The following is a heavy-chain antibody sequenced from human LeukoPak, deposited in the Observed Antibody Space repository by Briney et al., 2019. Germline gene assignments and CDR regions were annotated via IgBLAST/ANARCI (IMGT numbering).Heavy chain of an antibody. Sequence: GGSLRLSCSASGFSFTTYAMSWVRQAPGKGLEWVSSITSGETTYYADSVKGRVTISRDNSKNTLYLQMNSLRADDTALYFCARESPRLYYDSSGYFDFWGQGALVSVSS. CDR2: ITSGETT. CDR1: GFSFTTYA. D-gene: IGHD3-16*01. V-gene: IGHV3-23*01. J-gene: IGHJ4*02. CDR3: ARESPRLYYDSSGYFDF.